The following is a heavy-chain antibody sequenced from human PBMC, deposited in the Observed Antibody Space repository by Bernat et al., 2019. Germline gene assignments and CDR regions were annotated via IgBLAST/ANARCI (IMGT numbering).Heavy chain of an antibody. CDR2: IIPIFGTA. Sequence: VQLVQSEAEVKKPGSSVKVSCKASGGTFSSYAISWVRQAPGQGLEWMGGIIPIFGTANYAQKFQGRVTITADESTSTAYMELSSLRSEDTAVYYCARGVGATPYYYYYGMDVWGQGTTVTVSS. V-gene: IGHV1-69*01. D-gene: IGHD1-26*01. CDR3: ARGVGATPYYYYYGMDV. CDR1: GGTFSSYA. J-gene: IGHJ6*02.